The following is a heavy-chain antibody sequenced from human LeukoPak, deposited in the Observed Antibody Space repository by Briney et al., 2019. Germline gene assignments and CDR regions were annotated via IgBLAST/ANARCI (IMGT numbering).Heavy chain of an antibody. D-gene: IGHD7-27*01. CDR2: ISGSGGSA. CDR1: GFTFSSYA. J-gene: IGHJ3*02. V-gene: IGHV3-23*01. CDR3: ARTRNWAFDAFDI. Sequence: GGSLRLSCAASGFTFSSYAMTWVRQAPVKGLEWVSSISGSGGSAYYAGSVKGRFTISRDYSRNTLYLQMNSLRVEDSAIYYCARTRNWAFDAFDIWGQGTMVTVSS.